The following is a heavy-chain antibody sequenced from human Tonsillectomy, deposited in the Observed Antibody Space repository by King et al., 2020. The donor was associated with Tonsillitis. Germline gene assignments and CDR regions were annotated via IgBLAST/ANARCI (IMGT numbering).Heavy chain of an antibody. CDR3: ARYRDYFDY. Sequence: VQLQESGPGLVKPSETLSLTCTVSGGSISSYYWSWIRQPPGKGLEWIGYIYYSGSTNYNPSLKSRVTISVDTSKNQFSLKLSSVTAADTAVYYCARYRDYFDYWGQGTLVTVSS. CDR2: IYYSGST. D-gene: IGHD3-10*01. V-gene: IGHV4-59*01. J-gene: IGHJ4*02. CDR1: GGSISSYY.